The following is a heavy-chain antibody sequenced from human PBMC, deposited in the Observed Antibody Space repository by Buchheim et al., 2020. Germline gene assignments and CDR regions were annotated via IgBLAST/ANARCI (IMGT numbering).Heavy chain of an antibody. CDR2: IYYSGTT. V-gene: IGHV4-30-4*01. J-gene: IGHJ6*02. Sequence: QVQLQESGPGLVKPSQTLSLTCTVSGGSISSGDYYWSWIRQPPGKGLEWIGYIYYSGTTYYNPSLKRRPTLSIDTSKTQFSLKLSSVTAADTAVYYCARDRFSVTMVRGIIGPLTYAMDVWGQGTT. CDR3: ARDRFSVTMVRGIIGPLTYAMDV. D-gene: IGHD3-10*01. CDR1: GGSISSGDYY.